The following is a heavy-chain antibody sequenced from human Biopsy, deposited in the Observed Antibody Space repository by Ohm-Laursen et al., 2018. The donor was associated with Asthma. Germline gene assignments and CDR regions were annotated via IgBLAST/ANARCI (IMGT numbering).Heavy chain of an antibody. J-gene: IGHJ4*02. CDR2: ISYDGSNK. CDR3: SSQSSGPDFWSGYYYFDY. CDR1: GFTFRSYG. Sequence: LRLSCAATGFTFRSYGMHWVRQAPGQGLEWVAVISYDGSNKYYADYVKGRFTISRYNSKNTLYLQMNSLRAEDTAVYYCSSQSSGPDFWSGYYYFDYWGQGTLVTVSS. D-gene: IGHD3-3*01. V-gene: IGHV3-30*03.